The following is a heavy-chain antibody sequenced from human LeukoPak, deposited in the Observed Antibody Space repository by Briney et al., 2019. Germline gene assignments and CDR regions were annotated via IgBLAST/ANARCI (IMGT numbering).Heavy chain of an antibody. V-gene: IGHV5-51*01. Sequence: GESLKISCKGSGYSFTSYWIGWVRQMPGKGLEWMGIIYPGDSDTRYSPSFQGQVTISADKSISTAYLQWSSLKASGTAMYYCATPMVRGVIQFDYWGQGTLVTVSS. CDR2: IYPGDSDT. J-gene: IGHJ4*02. CDR1: GYSFTSYW. D-gene: IGHD3-10*01. CDR3: ATPMVRGVIQFDY.